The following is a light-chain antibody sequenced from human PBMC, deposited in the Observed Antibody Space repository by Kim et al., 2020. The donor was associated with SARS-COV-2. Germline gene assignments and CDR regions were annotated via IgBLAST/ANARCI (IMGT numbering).Light chain of an antibody. CDR1: NIGSKS. CDR2: YDS. CDR3: QVWDSSSDHWV. J-gene: IGLJ3*02. V-gene: IGLV3-21*04. Sequence: PGKPARITCGGNNIGSKSVHGYQQKPGQAPVLVIYYDSARPSGIPERFSGSNSGNTAALTISRVEAGDEADYYCQVWDSSSDHWVFGGGTQLTVL.